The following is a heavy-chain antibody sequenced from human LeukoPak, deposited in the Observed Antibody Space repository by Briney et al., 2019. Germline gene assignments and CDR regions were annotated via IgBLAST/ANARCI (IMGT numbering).Heavy chain of an antibody. V-gene: IGHV3-11*01. CDR2: ISSSGSTI. CDR3: AKDVSGYYKSFDY. D-gene: IGHD3-9*01. Sequence: GGSLRLSCAASGFTFSDYYMSWIRQAPGKGLEWVSYISSSGSTIYYADSVKGRFTISRDNAKNSLYLQMNSLRAEDTALYYCAKDVSGYYKSFDYWGQGTLVTVSS. CDR1: GFTFSDYY. J-gene: IGHJ4*02.